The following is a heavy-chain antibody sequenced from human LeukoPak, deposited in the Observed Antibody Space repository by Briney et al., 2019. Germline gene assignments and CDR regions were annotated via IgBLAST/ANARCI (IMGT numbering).Heavy chain of an antibody. D-gene: IGHD6-13*01. CDR1: GFTFSSYS. CDR3: AKDPYSRGEGWFDP. Sequence: GGSLRLSCAASGFTFSSYSMNWVRQAPGKGLEWVSSISSSSSFIYYADSVKGRFTISRDNAKNTLYLQMNSLRAEDTAVYYCAKDPYSRGEGWFDPWGQGTLVTVSS. V-gene: IGHV3-21*01. CDR2: ISSSSSFI. J-gene: IGHJ5*02.